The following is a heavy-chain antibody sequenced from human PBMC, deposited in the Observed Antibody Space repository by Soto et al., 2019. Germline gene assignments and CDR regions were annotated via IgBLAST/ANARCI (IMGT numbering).Heavy chain of an antibody. J-gene: IGHJ3*02. D-gene: IGHD2-15*01. CDR3: AKDWGYCSGGSCYSGGDAFDI. CDR2: ISWNSGSI. CDR1: GFTFDDYA. V-gene: IGHV3-9*01. Sequence: DVQLVESGGGLVQPGRSLRLSCAASGFTFDDYAMHWVRQAPGKGLEWVSGISWNSGSIGYADSVKGRFTISRDNAKNSLYLQMNSLRAEDTALYYCAKDWGYCSGGSCYSGGDAFDIWGQGTMVTVSS.